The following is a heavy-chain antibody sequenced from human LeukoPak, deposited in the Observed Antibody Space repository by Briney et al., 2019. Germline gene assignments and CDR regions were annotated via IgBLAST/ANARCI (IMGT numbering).Heavy chain of an antibody. Sequence: SGGSLRLSCAASGFTFSSYWMSWVRQAPGKGLEWVANIKQDGSEKYYVDSVKGRFTISRDNSKNTLYLQMNSLRAEDTAVYYCAKGRQLLPFDYWGQGTLVTVSS. V-gene: IGHV3-7*03. CDR2: IKQDGSEK. CDR1: GFTFSSYW. CDR3: AKGRQLLPFDY. D-gene: IGHD2-15*01. J-gene: IGHJ4*02.